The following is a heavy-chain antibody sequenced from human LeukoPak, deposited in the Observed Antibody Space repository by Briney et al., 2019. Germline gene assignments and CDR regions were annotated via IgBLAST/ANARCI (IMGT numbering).Heavy chain of an antibody. CDR3: ARDYTPGIAVAGTHYYYGMDV. CDR1: GYTFASYG. D-gene: IGHD6-19*01. Sequence: ASVKVSCKASGYTFASYGISWVRQAPGQGLEWMGWISAYNGNTSYAQKLQGRVTMTTDTSTSTAYMELRSLRSDDTAVYYCARDYTPGIAVAGTHYYYGMDVWGQGTTVTVSS. J-gene: IGHJ6*02. V-gene: IGHV1-18*01. CDR2: ISAYNGNT.